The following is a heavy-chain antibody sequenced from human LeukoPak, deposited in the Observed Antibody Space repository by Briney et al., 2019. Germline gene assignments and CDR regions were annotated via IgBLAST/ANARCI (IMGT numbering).Heavy chain of an antibody. CDR2: IWYDGSEK. Sequence: GGSLRLSCAASGFTFSTYGMHWVRQAPGKGLEWVAVIWYDGSEKYYADSVKGRFTIARDNSKNTLYLQMNSLRAEDTAIYYCARDRWFGDEDSFDIWGQGTMVTVSS. CDR1: GFTFSTYG. V-gene: IGHV3-33*01. CDR3: ARDRWFGDEDSFDI. J-gene: IGHJ3*02. D-gene: IGHD3-10*01.